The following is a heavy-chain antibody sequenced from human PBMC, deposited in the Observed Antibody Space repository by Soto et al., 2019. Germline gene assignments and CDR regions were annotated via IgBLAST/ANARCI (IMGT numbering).Heavy chain of an antibody. CDR2: ISSSGSTI. D-gene: IGHD3-10*01. V-gene: IGHV3-11*01. Sequence: ISSSGSTIYYADSVKGRFTISRDNAKNSLYLQTNSLRAEDTAVYYCARDQYYYGSGSYPYYYYGMDVWGQGTTVTVSS. CDR3: ARDQYYYGSGSYPYYYYGMDV. J-gene: IGHJ6*02.